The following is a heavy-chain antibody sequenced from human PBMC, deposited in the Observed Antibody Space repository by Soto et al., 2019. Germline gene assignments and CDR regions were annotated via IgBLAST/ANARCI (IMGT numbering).Heavy chain of an antibody. J-gene: IGHJ4*02. Sequence: GGSLRLSCAASVFTFSNAWMSWVRQAPGKGLEWVGRIKSKTDGGTTDYAAPVKGRFTISRDDSKNTLYLQMNSLKTEDTAVYYCTTTTTDYDFWSGYTYYFDYWGQGTLVTVSS. CDR1: VFTFSNAW. CDR2: IKSKTDGGTT. V-gene: IGHV3-15*01. D-gene: IGHD3-3*01. CDR3: TTTTTDYDFWSGYTYYFDY.